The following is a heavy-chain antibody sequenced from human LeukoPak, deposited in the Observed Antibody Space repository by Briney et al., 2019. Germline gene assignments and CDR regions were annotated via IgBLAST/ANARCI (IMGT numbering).Heavy chain of an antibody. J-gene: IGHJ6*04. CDR2: IKVDSGDT. D-gene: IGHD3-9*01. Sequence: SLKASCKASGYTFTAYYLHWGPRAPGQRLGWWGWIKVDSGDTNYAPKFHGGLTMTRDTSISTAYMELSRLTSDDTAVYYCARYKGGKYYDNLTGKMDVWGKGTTVTVSS. CDR3: ARYKGGKYYDNLTGKMDV. CDR1: GYTFTAYY. V-gene: IGHV1-2*02.